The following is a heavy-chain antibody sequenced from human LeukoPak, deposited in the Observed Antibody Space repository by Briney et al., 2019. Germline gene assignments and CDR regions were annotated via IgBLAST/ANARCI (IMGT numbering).Heavy chain of an antibody. CDR1: GFTFRNYA. J-gene: IGHJ4*02. Sequence: GGSLRLSCAGSGFTFRNYAMSWVRQAPGKGLEWVSAISGAGYNTYYADSVKGRFTLSRDNSKNTLFLQMNSLRAEDTALYYCAKDLKEGFRSTTSCYGIDSWGQGTLVTVSS. V-gene: IGHV3-23*01. D-gene: IGHD2-2*01. CDR2: ISGAGYNT. CDR3: AKDLKEGFRSTTSCYGIDS.